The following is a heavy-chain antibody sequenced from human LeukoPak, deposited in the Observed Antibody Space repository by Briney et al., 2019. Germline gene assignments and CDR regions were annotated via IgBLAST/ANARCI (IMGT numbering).Heavy chain of an antibody. Sequence: QPGGSLRLSCAASGFTFSSYGMHWVRQAPGKGLEWVAVISYDGSNKYYADSVKGRFTISRDNSKNTLYLQMNSLRAEDTAVYYCAKGRGRGYYFDYWGQGTLVTVSS. CDR1: GFTFSSYG. J-gene: IGHJ4*02. CDR3: AKGRGRGYYFDY. D-gene: IGHD3-22*01. CDR2: ISYDGSNK. V-gene: IGHV3-30*18.